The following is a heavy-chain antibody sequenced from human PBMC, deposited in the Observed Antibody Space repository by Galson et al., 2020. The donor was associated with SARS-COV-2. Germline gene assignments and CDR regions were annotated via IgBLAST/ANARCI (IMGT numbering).Heavy chain of an antibody. Sequence: ASVKVSCKASGYTFTSYGISWVRQAPGQGLEWMGWISAYNGNTNDAQKFQGRVTMTTDTATSTAYMELRSLRSDDTAVYYCARDQIGVAGSYYYGMDVWGQGTTVTVSS. CDR1: GYTFTSYG. J-gene: IGHJ6*02. CDR3: ARDQIGVAGSYYYGMDV. CDR2: ISAYNGNT. D-gene: IGHD6-19*01. V-gene: IGHV1-18*01.